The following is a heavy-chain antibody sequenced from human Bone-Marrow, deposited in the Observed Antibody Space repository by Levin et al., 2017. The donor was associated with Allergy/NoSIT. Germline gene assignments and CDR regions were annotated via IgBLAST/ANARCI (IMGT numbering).Heavy chain of an antibody. CDR2: IWYDGSNK. CDR3: ARDGFRAPDSSGYYLYFDL. Sequence: GGSLRLSCAASGFTFSSYGMHWVRQAPGKGLEWVAVIWYDGSNKYYADSVKGRFTISRDNSKNTLYLQMNSLRAEDTAVYYCARDGFRAPDSSGYYLYFDLWGRGTLVTVSS. V-gene: IGHV3-33*01. D-gene: IGHD3-22*01. CDR1: GFTFSSYG. J-gene: IGHJ2*01.